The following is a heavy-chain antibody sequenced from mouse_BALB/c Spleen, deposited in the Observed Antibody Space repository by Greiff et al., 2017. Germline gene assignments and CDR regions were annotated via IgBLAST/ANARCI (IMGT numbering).Heavy chain of an antibody. CDR2: IYPGNSDT. CDR3: TRGYYRYHYFDY. CDR1: GYSFTSYW. Sequence: VQLKQSGTVLARPGASVKMSCKASGYSFTSYWMHWVKQRPGQGLEWIGAIYPGNSDTSYNQKFKGKAKLTAVTSASTAYMELSSLTNEDSAVYYCTRGYYRYHYFDYWGQGTTLTVSS. J-gene: IGHJ2*01. D-gene: IGHD2-14*01. V-gene: IGHV1-5*01.